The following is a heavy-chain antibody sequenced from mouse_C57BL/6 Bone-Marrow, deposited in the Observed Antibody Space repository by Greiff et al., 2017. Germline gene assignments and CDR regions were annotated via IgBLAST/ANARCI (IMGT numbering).Heavy chain of an antibody. D-gene: IGHD4-1*01. V-gene: IGHV5-15*01. Sequence: EVQLVESGGGLVQPGGSLKLSCAASGFTFSDYGMAWVRQAPREGPEWVAFISNLAYSIYYADTVTGRFTISRENAKNTLYLEMSRLRSEDTAIYYCAGRDWYWYFDVWGTGTTVTVSS. CDR3: AGRDWYWYFDV. CDR2: ISNLAYSI. CDR1: GFTFSDYG. J-gene: IGHJ1*03.